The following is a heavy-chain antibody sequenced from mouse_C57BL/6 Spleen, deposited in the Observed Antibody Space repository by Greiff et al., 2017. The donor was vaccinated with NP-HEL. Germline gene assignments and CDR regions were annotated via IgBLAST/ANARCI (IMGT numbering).Heavy chain of an antibody. CDR3: ARPYGSSYGTWFAY. Sequence: EVKLVESGPGLVKPSQSLSLTYSVTGYSITSGYYWNWIRQFPGNQLEWMGYKSYDGSNNYNPSLKNRISITRDTSKNQFFLKLNSVTTEDTATYYCARPYGSSYGTWFAYWGQGTLVTVSA. D-gene: IGHD1-1*01. V-gene: IGHV3-6*01. J-gene: IGHJ3*01. CDR1: GYSITSGYY. CDR2: KSYDGSN.